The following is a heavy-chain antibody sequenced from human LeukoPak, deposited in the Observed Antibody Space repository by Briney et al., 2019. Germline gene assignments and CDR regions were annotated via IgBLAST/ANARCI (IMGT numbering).Heavy chain of an antibody. Sequence: ASVKVSCKASGYTFTGYLMHWVRQAPRQGLEWMGWTSPNSGDTKYAQNFQGRVTMTRDTSISTAYMEVSRLRSDDTAVYYCVRGLTTVATWLYLWGRGTLVTVSS. J-gene: IGHJ2*01. V-gene: IGHV1-2*02. CDR3: VRGLTTVATWLYL. CDR2: TSPNSGDT. D-gene: IGHD4-17*01. CDR1: GYTFTGYL.